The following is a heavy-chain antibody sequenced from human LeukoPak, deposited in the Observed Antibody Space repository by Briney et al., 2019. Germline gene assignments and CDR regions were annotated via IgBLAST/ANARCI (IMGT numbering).Heavy chain of an antibody. V-gene: IGHV4-31*01. CDR2: IYYSGST. D-gene: IGHD5-18*01. J-gene: IGHJ4*02. CDR3: ARTSNSYGYSGLDY. CDR1: GASISSGGFY. Sequence: SETLSLTRTVSGASISSGGFYWTWIRQYPGKGLEWIGFIYYSGSTYYNPSLKSQISISVDMSNNQFSLTLNSVTAADTAVYYCARTSNSYGYSGLDYWGQGTLVTVSS.